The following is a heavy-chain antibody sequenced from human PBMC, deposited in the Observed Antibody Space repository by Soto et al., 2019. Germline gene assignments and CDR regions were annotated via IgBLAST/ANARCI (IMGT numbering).Heavy chain of an antibody. Sequence: SETLSLTCTVSGGSISSGGYYWSWIRQHPGKGLEWIGYIYYSGSTNYNPSLKSRVTISVDTSKNQFSLKLSFVSAADTAVYYCARAKTYFDYWGQGTLVTVSS. CDR3: ARAKTYFDY. J-gene: IGHJ4*02. V-gene: IGHV4-61*08. CDR2: IYYSGST. CDR1: GGSISSGGYY.